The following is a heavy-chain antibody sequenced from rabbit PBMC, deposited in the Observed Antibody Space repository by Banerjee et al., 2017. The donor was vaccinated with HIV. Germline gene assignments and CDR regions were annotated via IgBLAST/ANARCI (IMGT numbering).Heavy chain of an antibody. Sequence: QEQLKETGGGLVQPGGSLTLSCKASGFDFSSYYMSWVRQAPGKGLEWIGGINTSSGNTVYASWAKGRFTISRTSSTTVTLQMTSLTAADTATYFCARAGDDNSSDYWIRIWDLWGPGTLVTVS. V-gene: IGHV1S45*01. CDR2: INTSSGNT. J-gene: IGHJ4*01. CDR3: ARAGDDNSSDYWIRIWDL. CDR1: GFDFSSYYM. D-gene: IGHD1-1*01.